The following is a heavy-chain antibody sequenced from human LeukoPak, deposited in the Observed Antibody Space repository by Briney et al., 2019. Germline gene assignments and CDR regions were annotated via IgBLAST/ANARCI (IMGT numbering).Heavy chain of an antibody. CDR3: AREVRARDLYYYYGMDV. CDR2: ISGSGGST. D-gene: IGHD2-2*01. Sequence: GGSLRLSCAASGFTFSSYAMSWVRQAPGKGLEWVSAISGSGGSTYYADSVKGRFTISRDNSKNTLYLQMNSLRAEDTAVYYCAREVRARDLYYYYGMDVWGQGTTATVSS. J-gene: IGHJ6*02. CDR1: GFTFSSYA. V-gene: IGHV3-23*01.